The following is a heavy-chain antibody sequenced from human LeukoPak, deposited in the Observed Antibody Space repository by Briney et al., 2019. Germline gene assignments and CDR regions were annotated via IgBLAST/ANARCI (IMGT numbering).Heavy chain of an antibody. D-gene: IGHD4-17*01. J-gene: IGHJ3*02. V-gene: IGHV4-30-4*08. CDR2: IYYSGNA. Sequence: SETLSLTCTVSGVSISSGAYYWSWIRQPPGKDLEWIGYIYYSGNAYYNPSLKTRVTISVDTSKNQFSLKLNSVAAAATAVYYCARDYAGAFDIWGQGTMVTVSS. CDR3: ARDYAGAFDI. CDR1: GVSISSGAYY.